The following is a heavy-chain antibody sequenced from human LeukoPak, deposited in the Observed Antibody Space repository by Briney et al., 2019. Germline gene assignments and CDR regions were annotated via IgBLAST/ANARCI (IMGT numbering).Heavy chain of an antibody. CDR2: IRPKTDGT. Sequence: GSVKVSCKAAGYTFTDYYIRWVRPAPGQGLEYMGWIRPKTDGTNYAQKLQGRVTMTRDTYISTAYMDLSGLRSDDTAVYYCARALSNVPAASLNFWGQGTLVTVSS. D-gene: IGHD6-13*01. CDR1: GYTFTDYY. CDR3: ARALSNVPAASLNF. V-gene: IGHV1-2*02. J-gene: IGHJ4*02.